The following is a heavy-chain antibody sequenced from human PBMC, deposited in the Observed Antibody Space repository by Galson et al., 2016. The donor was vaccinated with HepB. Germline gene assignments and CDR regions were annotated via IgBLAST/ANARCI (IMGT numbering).Heavy chain of an antibody. Sequence: SLRLSCAAAGFTFSSYWMSWVRQAPGRGLEWVANIKEDGSGKYYVDSVKGRFTISRDNAKNSLYLQMNSLRAEDTAVYYCANIPRRRPFDYWGQGTQVTVSS. V-gene: IGHV3-7*03. CDR1: GFTFSSYW. CDR3: ANIPRRRPFDY. D-gene: IGHD2-21*01. CDR2: IKEDGSGK. J-gene: IGHJ4*02.